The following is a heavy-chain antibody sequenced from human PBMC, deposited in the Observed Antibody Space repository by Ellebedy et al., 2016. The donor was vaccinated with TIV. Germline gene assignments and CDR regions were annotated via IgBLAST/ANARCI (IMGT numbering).Heavy chain of an antibody. V-gene: IGHV1-18*01. D-gene: IGHD1-26*01. CDR2: ISVNNGHT. J-gene: IGHJ4*02. CDR3: ARYSGSPDY. Sequence: AASLKVSCKASGYNFKNFGISWVRQAPGQGLECMGWISVNNGHTIYAQRFQDRVTMTTDTSTTTAYLELRGLRDDDTAIYYCARYSGSPDYWGQGTLVTVSS. CDR1: GYNFKNFG.